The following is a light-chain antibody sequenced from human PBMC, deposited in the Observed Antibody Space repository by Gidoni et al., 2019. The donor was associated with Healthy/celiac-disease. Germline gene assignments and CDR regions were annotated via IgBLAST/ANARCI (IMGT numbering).Light chain of an antibody. Sequence: EQVMTQPPATLSVSPGDRATLSCRASQSISSYIAWYQQKPGQATRLLIYGASTRATGIPARFSGSGSGTEFTLTISSLQSEDFAVYYCQQCNSWPFTFXPXTQLEIK. CDR2: GAS. CDR1: QSISSY. J-gene: IGKJ5*01. CDR3: QQCNSWPFT. V-gene: IGKV3-15*01.